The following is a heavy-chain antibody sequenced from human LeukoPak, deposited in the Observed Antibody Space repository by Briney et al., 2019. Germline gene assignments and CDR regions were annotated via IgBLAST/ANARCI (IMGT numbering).Heavy chain of an antibody. CDR3: ATGTDSSSWYYFDY. D-gene: IGHD6-13*01. CDR2: INHSGST. Sequence: SETLSLTCAVYGGSFSGYYWSWIRQPPGKGLEWIGEINHSGSTKYNPSLKSRVTISVDTSKNQFSLKLSSVTAADTAVYCCATGTDSSSWYYFDYWGQGTLVTVSS. CDR1: GGSFSGYY. V-gene: IGHV4-34*01. J-gene: IGHJ4*02.